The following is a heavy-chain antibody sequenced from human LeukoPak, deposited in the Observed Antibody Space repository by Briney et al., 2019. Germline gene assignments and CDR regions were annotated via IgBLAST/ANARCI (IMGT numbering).Heavy chain of an antibody. Sequence: AGGSLRLSCAASGFTISSYSMNWVRQAPGRGLEWVSSISSSSNYIYYADSVKGRFTISRDNAKNSLYLQMNSLRAEDTAVYYCARDSSGWHRIDYWGQGTLVTVSS. CDR3: ARDSSGWHRIDY. J-gene: IGHJ4*02. CDR2: ISSSSNYI. CDR1: GFTISSYS. D-gene: IGHD6-19*01. V-gene: IGHV3-21*01.